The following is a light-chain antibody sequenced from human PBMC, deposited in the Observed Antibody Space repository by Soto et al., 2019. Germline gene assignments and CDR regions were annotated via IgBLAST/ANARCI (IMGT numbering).Light chain of an antibody. CDR3: QQYGSSPRT. CDR2: KAS. J-gene: IGKJ1*01. Sequence: DIQMTQSPSTLPASVGYRVTISCRASQSISTWLAWYQQRPGKAPNLLIYKASTLEGGVPSRCSGSGAGTQCTLTITSLQPDDVEVDDCQQYGSSPRTFGLGTKVDIK. CDR1: QSISTW. V-gene: IGKV1-5*03.